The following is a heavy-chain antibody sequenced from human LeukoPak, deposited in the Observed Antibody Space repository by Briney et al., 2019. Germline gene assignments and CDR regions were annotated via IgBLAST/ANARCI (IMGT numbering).Heavy chain of an antibody. CDR3: ARFGSYWFDP. D-gene: IGHD1-26*01. CDR2: INWNGGST. V-gene: IGHV3-20*04. CDR1: GFTFDDYG. J-gene: IGHJ5*02. Sequence: PGGALRLSCAASGFTFDDYGMSWVRQAPGKGVEGVSGINWNGGSTGYADSVKGRFTISRDNAKNSLYLQMNSLTAEDTALYYCARFGSYWFDPWGQGTLVTVSS.